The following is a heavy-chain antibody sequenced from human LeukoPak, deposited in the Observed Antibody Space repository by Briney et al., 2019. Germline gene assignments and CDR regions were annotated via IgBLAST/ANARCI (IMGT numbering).Heavy chain of an antibody. D-gene: IGHD6-13*01. CDR2: ISWNSGSI. Sequence: GGSLRLSCAASGFTFDDYAMHWVRQVPGQGLEWVSGISWNSGSIGYADSVKGRFTISRDSAKNSLDLQMSRLRTEDTALYYCARALTATTGTAAYFDFWGRGTLVSVSS. V-gene: IGHV3-9*01. CDR1: GFTFDDYA. J-gene: IGHJ4*02. CDR3: ARALTATTGTAAYFDF.